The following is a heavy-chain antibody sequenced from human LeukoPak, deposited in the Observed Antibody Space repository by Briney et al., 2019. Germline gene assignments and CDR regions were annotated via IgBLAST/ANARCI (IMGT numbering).Heavy chain of an antibody. CDR2: IYYSGST. D-gene: IGHD3-3*01. CDR1: GGSISSYY. J-gene: IGHJ4*02. Sequence: SETLSLTCTVSGGSISSYYWSWIRQPPGKGLEWIGYIYYSGSTNYNPSLKSRVTISVDTSKNQFSPKLSSVTAADTAVYYCARGYDFWSGYYPPYFDYWGQGTLLTVSS. CDR3: ARGYDFWSGYYPPYFDY. V-gene: IGHV4-59*01.